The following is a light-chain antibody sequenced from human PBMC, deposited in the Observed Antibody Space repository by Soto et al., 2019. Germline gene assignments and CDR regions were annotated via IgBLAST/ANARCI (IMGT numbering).Light chain of an antibody. CDR3: QQYNNWPPWT. CDR2: GAS. Sequence: EIVMTQSPATLSVSPGERATLSCRASQSVSSNLAWYQQKPGQAPRLLIYGASTRATGIPARFSVSRSGTEFTLTISSLQSEDFAVYYCQQYNNWPPWTFGQGTNLEIK. V-gene: IGKV3-15*01. CDR1: QSVSSN. J-gene: IGKJ2*02.